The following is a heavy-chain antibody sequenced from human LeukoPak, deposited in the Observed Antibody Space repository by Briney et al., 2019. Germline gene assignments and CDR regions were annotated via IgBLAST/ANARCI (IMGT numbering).Heavy chain of an antibody. V-gene: IGHV1-8*01. J-gene: IGHJ4*02. CDR1: GYTFTNYD. CDR3: AISTGWYRFDY. D-gene: IGHD6-19*01. CDR2: MRPNTGDT. Sequence: EASVKVSCKASGYTFTNYDFNWVRQAPGQGLEWSGWMRPNTGDTHSALKFQGRVTMTRDTSITTAYMELSSLASDDTAVYFCAISTGWYRFDYWGQGTKVTVSS.